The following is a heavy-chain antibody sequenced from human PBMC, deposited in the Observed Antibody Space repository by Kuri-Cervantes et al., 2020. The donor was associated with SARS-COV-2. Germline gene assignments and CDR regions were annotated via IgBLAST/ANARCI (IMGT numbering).Heavy chain of an antibody. CDR2: IYSCGST. D-gene: IGHD4-17*01. CDR1: GFTVSSNY. CDR3: ASTVFTVTTTEYFQH. J-gene: IGHJ1*01. Sequence: GESLKISCAASGFTVSSNYMSWVRQAPGKGLEWVSVIYSCGSTYYADSVKGRFTISRDNAKNSLYLQMNSLRAEDTAVYYCASTVFTVTTTEYFQHWGQGTLVTVSS. V-gene: IGHV3-66*03.